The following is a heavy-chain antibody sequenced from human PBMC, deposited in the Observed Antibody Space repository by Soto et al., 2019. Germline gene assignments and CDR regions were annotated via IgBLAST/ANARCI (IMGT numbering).Heavy chain of an antibody. CDR3: ARGHLRRGSFWDAFDI. CDR1: GDSVSSNSAA. D-gene: IGHD6-6*01. V-gene: IGHV6-1*01. J-gene: IGHJ3*02. CDR2: TYYRSKWYN. Sequence: SQTLSLTCAISGDSVSSNSAAWNWIRQSPSRGLEWLGRTYYRSKWYNDYAVSVKSRITINPDTSKNQFSLQLNSVTPEDTAVYYCARGHLRRGSFWDAFDIWGQGTMVTVSS.